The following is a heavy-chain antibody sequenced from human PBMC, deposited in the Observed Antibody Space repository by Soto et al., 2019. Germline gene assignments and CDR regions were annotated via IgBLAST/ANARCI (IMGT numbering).Heavy chain of an antibody. V-gene: IGHV1-69*06. CDR1: GGTFSDFA. Sequence: QVQLVQSGAEMRKPGSSLRVSCKASGGTFSDFAFSWVRQAPGQGLEWMGGIVPRFGSPNYAQKFGGRVTISADTSTSTVYMEVSSLRFDDTAVYFCARDRIPFRVGKYSFNGMDVGGQGTTITVSS. D-gene: IGHD1-26*01. CDR2: IVPRFGSP. CDR3: ARDRIPFRVGKYSFNGMDV. J-gene: IGHJ6*02.